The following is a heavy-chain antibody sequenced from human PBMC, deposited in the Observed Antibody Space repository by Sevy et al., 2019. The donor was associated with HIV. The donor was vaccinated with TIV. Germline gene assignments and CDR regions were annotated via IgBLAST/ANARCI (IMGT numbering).Heavy chain of an antibody. CDR2: INSDGSST. CDR3: AREGYSSGWLVRNYYYGMDV. Sequence: GGSLRLSCAASGFTFSSYWMHWVRQAPEKGLVWVSRINSDGSSTSYADSVKGRFTISRDNAKNTLYLQMNSLRAEDTAVYYCAREGYSSGWLVRNYYYGMDVWGQGTTVTVSS. V-gene: IGHV3-74*01. D-gene: IGHD6-19*01. J-gene: IGHJ6*02. CDR1: GFTFSSYW.